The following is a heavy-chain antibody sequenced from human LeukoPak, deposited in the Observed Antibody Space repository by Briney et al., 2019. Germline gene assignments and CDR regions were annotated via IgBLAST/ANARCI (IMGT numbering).Heavy chain of an antibody. D-gene: IGHD3-10*01. CDR1: GYTFTSYG. Sequence: ASVKVSCKASGYTFTSYGISWVRQAPGQGLEWMGWISAYNGNTNYAQKLQGRVTMTTDTSTSTAYMELRSLRSDDTAVYYCARHSELLWFGELLAQHNWFDPWGQGTLVTVPS. CDR2: ISAYNGNT. V-gene: IGHV1-18*01. CDR3: ARHSELLWFGELLAQHNWFDP. J-gene: IGHJ5*02.